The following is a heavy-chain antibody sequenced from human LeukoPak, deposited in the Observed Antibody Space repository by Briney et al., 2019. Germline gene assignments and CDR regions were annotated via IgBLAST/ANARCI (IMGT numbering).Heavy chain of an antibody. CDR1: GGPISSSSYY. CDR2: IYYSGST. Sequence: SETLSLTCTVSGGPISSSSYYWGWIRQPPGKGLEWIGSIYYSGSTYYNPSLKSRVTISVDTSKNQFSLKLSSVTAADTAVYYCARVDPSGYYPIDYWGQGTLVTVSS. J-gene: IGHJ4*02. CDR3: ARVDPSGYYPIDY. D-gene: IGHD3-22*01. V-gene: IGHV4-39*07.